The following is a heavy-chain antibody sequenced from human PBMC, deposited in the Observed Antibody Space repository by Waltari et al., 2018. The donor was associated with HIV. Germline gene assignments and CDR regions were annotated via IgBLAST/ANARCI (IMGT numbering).Heavy chain of an antibody. CDR3: ARGPYSSSPAY. V-gene: IGHV3-66*02. J-gene: IGHJ4*02. CDR2: IYSGGST. Sequence: EVQLVESGGGLVQPGGSLRLSCAASGFTVSSNYMSWVRQAPGKGLEWVSVIYSGGSTYYADSGKGRFTISRDNSKNTLYLQMNSLRAEDTAVYYCARGPYSSSPAYWGQGTLVTVSS. D-gene: IGHD6-13*01. CDR1: GFTVSSNY.